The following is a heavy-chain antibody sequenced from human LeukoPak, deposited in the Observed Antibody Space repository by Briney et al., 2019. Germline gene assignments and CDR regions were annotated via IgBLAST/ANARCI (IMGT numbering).Heavy chain of an antibody. Sequence: ASVMVSCKASGYTFTSYGIIWVRQAPGQGLEWMGWISAYNGSTNYAQKLQGRGTMTTDTSTSTAYMELRSLRSDDTAVYYCARDLGSSGWYANYYFDYWGQGTLVTVSS. D-gene: IGHD6-19*01. CDR3: ARDLGSSGWYANYYFDY. V-gene: IGHV1-18*01. CDR2: ISAYNGST. J-gene: IGHJ4*02. CDR1: GYTFTSYG.